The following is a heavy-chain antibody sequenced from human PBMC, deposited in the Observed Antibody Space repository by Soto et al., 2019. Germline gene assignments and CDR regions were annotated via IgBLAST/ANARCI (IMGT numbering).Heavy chain of an antibody. D-gene: IGHD6-25*01. CDR1: GYSFTSYG. V-gene: IGHV1-18*04. CDR3: ARAQGVYSSGWKYYYYYNGMDV. Sequence: QVQLVQSGAEVKKPGASVKVSCKASGYSFTSYGISWVRQAPGQGLEWMGWISAYNGNTNYAQKLQGRVTMTTDTTTTTANMKLRSLRSDDTAVYYCARAQGVYSSGWKYYYYYNGMDVWGQGTTVTVSS. J-gene: IGHJ6*02. CDR2: ISAYNGNT.